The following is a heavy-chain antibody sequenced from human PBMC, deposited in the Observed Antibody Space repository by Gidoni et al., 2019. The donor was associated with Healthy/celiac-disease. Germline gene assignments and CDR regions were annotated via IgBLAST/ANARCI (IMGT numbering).Heavy chain of an antibody. Sequence: QVQLVQSGAAVKKPGASVKVSCKASGYTFTSYYMHWVRQAPGQGLEWMGIINPSGGSTSYAQKFQGRVTMTRDTSTSTVYMELSSLRSEDTAVYYCARDLKSPLVGATSWYWYFDLWGRGTLVTVSS. CDR3: ARDLKSPLVGATSWYWYFDL. CDR2: INPSGGST. D-gene: IGHD1-26*01. J-gene: IGHJ2*01. V-gene: IGHV1-46*01. CDR1: GYTFTSYY.